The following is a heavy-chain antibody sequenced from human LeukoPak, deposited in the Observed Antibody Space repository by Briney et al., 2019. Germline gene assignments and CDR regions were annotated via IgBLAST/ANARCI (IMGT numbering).Heavy chain of an antibody. V-gene: IGHV1-2*02. CDR3: ARVVGYCSSTSCYDGAYYYYYMDV. Sequence: ASVKVSCKASGYTFTGYYMHWVRQAPGQGLEWMGWINPNSGGTNYAQKFQGRVTMTRDTSISTAYMELSRLRSDDTAVYYCARVVGYCSSTSCYDGAYYYYYMDVWGKGTTVTVSS. D-gene: IGHD2-2*01. CDR2: INPNSGGT. J-gene: IGHJ6*03. CDR1: GYTFTGYY.